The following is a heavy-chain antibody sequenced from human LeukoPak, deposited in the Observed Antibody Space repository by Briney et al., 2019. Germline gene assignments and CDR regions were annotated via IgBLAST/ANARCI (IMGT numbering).Heavy chain of an antibody. CDR3: ARAPIAGPYYYYYYMDV. J-gene: IGHJ6*03. CDR1: GGTFSSYA. D-gene: IGHD6-13*01. V-gene: IGHV1-8*03. Sequence: GASVKVSCKASGGTFSSYAISWVRQAPGQGLEWMGWMNPNSGNTGYAQKFQGRVTITRNTSISTAYMELSSLRSEDTAVYYCARAPIAGPYYYYYYMDVWGKGTTVTVSS. CDR2: MNPNSGNT.